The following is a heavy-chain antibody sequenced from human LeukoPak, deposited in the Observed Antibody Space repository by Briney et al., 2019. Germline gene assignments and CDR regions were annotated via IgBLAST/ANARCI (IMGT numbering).Heavy chain of an antibody. J-gene: IGHJ2*01. CDR2: INPNTRNP. Sequence: GASVKVSCKASGYTFTNYAMNWVRQAPGQGLEWMGWINPNTRNPTYAQGFTGRFVFSLDTSVSTAYLQISSLEAEDTAVYYCARGSGSYSHWYFDLWGRGSLVTVSS. D-gene: IGHD3-10*01. V-gene: IGHV7-4-1*02. CDR3: ARGSGSYSHWYFDL. CDR1: GYTFTNYA.